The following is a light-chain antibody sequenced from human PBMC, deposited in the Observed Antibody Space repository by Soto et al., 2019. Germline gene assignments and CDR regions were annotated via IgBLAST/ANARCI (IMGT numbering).Light chain of an antibody. CDR3: QLSYTTTT. CDR1: QSISSY. Sequence: DIQMTQSPSSLSASVGDRVTITCRASQSISSYLNWYQQKPGKAPKLLIFAASTLQGGVPSRFSGSGSGTDFTLPITSLQREEFATYYCQLSYTTTTVGQGTRRAIK. V-gene: IGKV1-39*01. CDR2: AAS. J-gene: IGKJ5*01.